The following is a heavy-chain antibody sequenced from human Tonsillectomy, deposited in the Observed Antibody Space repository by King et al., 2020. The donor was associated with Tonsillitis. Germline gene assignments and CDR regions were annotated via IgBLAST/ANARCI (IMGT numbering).Heavy chain of an antibody. J-gene: IGHJ2*01. CDR2: ISGSGGST. CDR3: AKAAQPNRDWYFDL. CDR1: GFTFSSYA. V-gene: IGHV3-23*04. Sequence: VQLVEAGGGLVQPGGSLRLSCAASGFTFSSYAMSWVRQAPGKGLEWVSGISGSGGSTYYADSVKGRFIISRDNSKNTLYLQMKSLRAEDTAVYYCAKAAQPNRDWYFDLWGRGTLVTVSS. D-gene: IGHD1-14*01.